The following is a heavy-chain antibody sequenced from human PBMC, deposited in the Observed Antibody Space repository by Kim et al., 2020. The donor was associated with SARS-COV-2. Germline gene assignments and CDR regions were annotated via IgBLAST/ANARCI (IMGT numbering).Heavy chain of an antibody. CDR1: GGSFSGYY. J-gene: IGHJ6*01. CDR2: INHSGST. V-gene: IGHV4-34*01. D-gene: IGHD4-17*01. Sequence: SETLSLTCAVYGGSFSGYYWSWIRQPPGKGLEWIGEINHSGSTNYNPSLKSRVTISVDTSKNQFSLKLSSVTAADTAVYYCARGSVDGDHRVYYYYVMDV. CDR3: ARGSVDGDHRVYYYYVMDV.